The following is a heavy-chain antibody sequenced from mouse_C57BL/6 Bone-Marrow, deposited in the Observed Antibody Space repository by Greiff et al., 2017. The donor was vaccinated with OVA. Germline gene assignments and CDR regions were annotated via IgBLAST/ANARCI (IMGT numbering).Heavy chain of an antibody. V-gene: IGHV1-50*01. J-gene: IGHJ2*01. CDR1: GYTFTSYW. CDR3: ARILYCDY. Sequence: QVQLQQPGAELVKPGASVKLSCKASGYTFTSYWMQWVKQRPGQGLEWIGEIDPSDSYTNSNQKFKGKATLTVDTSSSTAYMQLSSLTSEDSAVYYCARILYCDYWGQGTTLTVSS. CDR2: IDPSDSYT.